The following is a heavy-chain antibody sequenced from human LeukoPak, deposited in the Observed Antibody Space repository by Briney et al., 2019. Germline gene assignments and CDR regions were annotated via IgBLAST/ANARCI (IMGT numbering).Heavy chain of an antibody. Sequence: SETLSLTCTVSGGSISTFYWTWIRHPAGKGLEWIGRINNSGSTNYNPSLRSRVSMSVDRSKNQFSVTLSSVTAADTAVYFCAREGGDPRWLDPWGQGTLVTVSS. V-gene: IGHV4-4*07. CDR2: INNSGST. D-gene: IGHD6-25*01. CDR1: GGSISTFY. CDR3: AREGGDPRWLDP. J-gene: IGHJ5*02.